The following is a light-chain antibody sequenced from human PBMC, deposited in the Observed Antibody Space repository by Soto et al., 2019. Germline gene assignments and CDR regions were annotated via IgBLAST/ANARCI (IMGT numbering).Light chain of an antibody. V-gene: IGLV2-23*01. CDR3: YSYAGMSILGV. J-gene: IGLJ1*01. CDR2: EGS. CDR1: SSDVGSYSL. Sequence: QSALTQPASVSGSPGQSITISCTGTSSDVGSYSLVSWYQHHPGKAPKLMIYEGSKRPSGVSNRFSGSKSANTASLTISGLQAEDEADYYCYSYAGMSILGVFGTGTKVTVL.